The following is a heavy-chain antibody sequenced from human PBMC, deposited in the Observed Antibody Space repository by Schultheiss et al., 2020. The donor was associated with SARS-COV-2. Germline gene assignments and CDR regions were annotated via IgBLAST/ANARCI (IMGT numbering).Heavy chain of an antibody. CDR1: GFTFSSFA. CDR3: ARGLELGFGY. V-gene: IGHV3-23*01. D-gene: IGHD1-7*01. Sequence: GGSLRLSCAASGFTFSSFAMSWVRQAPGKGLEWVSAISGSGGSTYYADSVKGRFTISRDNAKNSLYLQMNSLRDEDTAVYYCARGLELGFGYWGQGTLVTVSS. CDR2: ISGSGGST. J-gene: IGHJ4*02.